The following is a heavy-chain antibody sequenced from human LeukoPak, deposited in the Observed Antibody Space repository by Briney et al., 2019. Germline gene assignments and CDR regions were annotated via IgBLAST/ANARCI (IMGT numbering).Heavy chain of an antibody. D-gene: IGHD3-22*01. J-gene: IGHJ4*02. V-gene: IGHV3-74*01. Sequence: GGSLRLSCAASGFRFSNSWMYWVRHGPGKGPVWVSRMKTDGTRIEYADSVKGRFTISRDNAKNTLFLQMSSLRVEDTAVYYCARTYYDSSGYSPIPSDYWGQGTLVTVSS. CDR3: ARTYYDSSGYSPIPSDY. CDR1: GFRFSNSW. CDR2: MKTDGTRI.